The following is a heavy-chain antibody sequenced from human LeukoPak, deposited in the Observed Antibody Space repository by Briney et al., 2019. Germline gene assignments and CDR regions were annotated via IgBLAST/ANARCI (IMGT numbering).Heavy chain of an antibody. Sequence: PSETLSLTCTVSGGSISSYYWSWIRQPPGKGLEWIGYIYYSGSTNYNPSLKSRVTISVDTSKNQFSLKLGSVTAADTAVYYCARAQWLAPLLFDYWGQGTLVTVSS. CDR3: ARAQWLAPLLFDY. CDR1: GGSISSYY. V-gene: IGHV4-59*01. CDR2: IYYSGST. J-gene: IGHJ4*02. D-gene: IGHD6-19*01.